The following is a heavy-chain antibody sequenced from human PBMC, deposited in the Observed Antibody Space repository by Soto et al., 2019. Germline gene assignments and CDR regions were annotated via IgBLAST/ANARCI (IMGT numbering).Heavy chain of an antibody. CDR1: GGTFSSYA. D-gene: IGHD3-3*01. CDR2: IIPIFGTA. J-gene: IGHJ5*02. CDR3: ASPKFRFWQQLDP. V-gene: IGHV1-69*13. Sequence: GASVKVSCKASGGTFSSYAISWVRQAPGQGLEWMGGIIPIFGTANYARKFQGRVTITADESTSTAYMELSSLRSEDTAVYYCASPKFRFWQQLDPWGQGTLVPVSS.